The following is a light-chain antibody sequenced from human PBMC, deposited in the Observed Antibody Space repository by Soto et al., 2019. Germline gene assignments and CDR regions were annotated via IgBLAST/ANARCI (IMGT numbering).Light chain of an antibody. Sequence: EIVLTQSPGTLSLSPGERATLSCRTSQSVSSSYLAWYQQKPGQAPRLLIYGASSRATGIPDRFSGSGSGTDFSLTISKLEPEEFGIYYYQQLISYRLTFGGGTKVEIK. J-gene: IGKJ4*01. CDR2: GAS. CDR1: QSVSSSY. CDR3: QQLISYRLT. V-gene: IGKV3-20*01.